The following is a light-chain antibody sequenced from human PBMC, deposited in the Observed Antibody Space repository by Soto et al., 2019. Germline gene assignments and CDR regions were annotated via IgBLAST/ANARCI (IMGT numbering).Light chain of an antibody. CDR3: CSYAGGYVFV. V-gene: IGLV2-11*01. Sequence: QSVLTQPRSVSGSPGQSVSISCTGASSDVGGYNYVSWYQQHPGKAPKLMIYDVSKRPSGVPDRFFGSKSGNTASLTISGLPAEYEADYYCCSYAGGYVFVFGTGTKLTVL. CDR2: DVS. J-gene: IGLJ1*01. CDR1: SSDVGGYNY.